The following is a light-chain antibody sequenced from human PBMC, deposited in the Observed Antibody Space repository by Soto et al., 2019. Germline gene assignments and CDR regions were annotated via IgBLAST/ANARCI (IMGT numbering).Light chain of an antibody. V-gene: IGKV3-11*01. CDR3: QQRRSWPIT. CDR2: DAS. Sequence: EIVLTQSPATLSLSPGERATLSCRASQSLNIYLAWYQQKPGQAPRLLIYDASNRATAIPARFSGSGSEAKFTLTTISLEPEDFAVYYCQQRRSWPITFGQGTRLEIK. J-gene: IGKJ5*01. CDR1: QSLNIY.